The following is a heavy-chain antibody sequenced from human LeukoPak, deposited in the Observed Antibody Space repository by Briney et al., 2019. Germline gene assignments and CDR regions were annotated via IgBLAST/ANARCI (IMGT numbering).Heavy chain of an antibody. CDR1: EFTFSNYW. CDR3: ARDWTDVNGVGRALDY. V-gene: IGHV3-7*01. Sequence: SGGSLRLSCVASEFTFSNYWMSWVRQAPGKGLEWVANIKGDGSEKKYVDSVEGRLTISRDNAKNSLYLQMNSLRAEDTALYYCARDWTDVNGVGRALDYWGQGTLVTVSS. CDR2: IKGDGSEK. J-gene: IGHJ4*02. D-gene: IGHD3/OR15-3a*01.